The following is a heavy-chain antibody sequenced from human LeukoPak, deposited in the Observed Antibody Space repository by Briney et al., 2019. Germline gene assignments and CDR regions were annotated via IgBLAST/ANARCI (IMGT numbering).Heavy chain of an antibody. CDR3: ARDHPFLDSYGPQNNWFDP. D-gene: IGHD5-18*01. J-gene: IGHJ5*02. Sequence: ASVKVSCKASGYTFTSYGISWVRQAPGQGLEWMGWISAYNGNTNSAQKLQGRVTMTTDTSTSTAYMKLRSLRSDDTAVYYCARDHPFLDSYGPQNNWFDPWGQGTLVTVSS. CDR2: ISAYNGNT. CDR1: GYTFTSYG. V-gene: IGHV1-18*01.